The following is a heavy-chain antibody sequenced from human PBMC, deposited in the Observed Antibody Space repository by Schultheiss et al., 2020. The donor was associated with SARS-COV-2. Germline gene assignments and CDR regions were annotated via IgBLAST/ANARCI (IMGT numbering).Heavy chain of an antibody. CDR1: GFTFSSYV. CDR2: ISGSGGTT. V-gene: IGHV3-23*01. Sequence: GGSLRLSCAASGFTFSSYVMHWVRQAPGKGLEWVSAISGSGGTTYSADSVKGRFTISRDNAQNSLYLQMSSLRAEDTAVYYCAKLLRYFDWDPLDYWGQGTLVTVSS. D-gene: IGHD3-9*01. CDR3: AKLLRYFDWDPLDY. J-gene: IGHJ4*02.